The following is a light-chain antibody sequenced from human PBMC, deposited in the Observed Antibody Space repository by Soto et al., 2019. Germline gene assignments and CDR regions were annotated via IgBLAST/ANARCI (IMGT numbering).Light chain of an antibody. CDR2: DTS. CDR1: QSVSNTY. Sequence: IVFTQSPGIRSLSPGERATLSCRTSQSVSNTYVEWYQQKPGQAPRLLIYDTSSRVTGIPDRFSGSGSGTEFTLTISRLEPEDFEVVLCQQYGTSEIIFGQGTRLEIK. V-gene: IGKV3-20*01. J-gene: IGKJ5*01. CDR3: QQYGTSEII.